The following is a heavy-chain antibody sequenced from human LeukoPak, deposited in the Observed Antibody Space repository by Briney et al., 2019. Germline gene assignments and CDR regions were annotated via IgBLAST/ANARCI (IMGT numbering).Heavy chain of an antibody. Sequence: GGSLRLSCVASGFSLTSYAMNWVRQAPGKGLEWVTILSSDGITQNYADSVRGRFTISRDDSKKTLYLQMNSLRREDTAMYYCARGAPRVVAFDHWGQGALVTVSS. CDR1: GFSLTSYA. J-gene: IGHJ4*02. V-gene: IGHV3-30*04. CDR3: ARGAPRVVAFDH. D-gene: IGHD3-22*01. CDR2: LSSDGITQ.